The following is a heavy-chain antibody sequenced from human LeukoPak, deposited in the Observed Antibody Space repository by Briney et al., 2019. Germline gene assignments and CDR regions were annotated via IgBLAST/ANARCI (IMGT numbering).Heavy chain of an antibody. Sequence: SSETLSLTCTVSGGSISSYNWSWIRQPPGKGLEWIGYIYYSRSTNYNPYLKSRVTISVDTSKNQFSLKLSCVTAADTAVYYCASSDSSGYYGAFDIWGQGTMVTVS. J-gene: IGHJ3*02. CDR2: IYYSRST. CDR3: ASSDSSGYYGAFDI. CDR1: GGSISSYN. V-gene: IGHV4-59*01. D-gene: IGHD3-22*01.